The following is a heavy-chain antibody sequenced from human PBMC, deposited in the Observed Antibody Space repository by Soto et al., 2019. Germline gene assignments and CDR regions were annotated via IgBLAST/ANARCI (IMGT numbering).Heavy chain of an antibody. Sequence: QVQLVQSGAEVKKPGASVKVSCKASGDTFTSYDINWVRQATGQGLEWMGWMNPKSGNTGYAQKAQGRVTITRNTSISTAYMELSSLRSEDTAVYYCARGSACSGGRCYSSDFDYWGQGTLVTVSS. V-gene: IGHV1-8*02. CDR3: ARGSACSGGRCYSSDFDY. D-gene: IGHD2-15*01. J-gene: IGHJ4*02. CDR2: MNPKSGNT. CDR1: GDTFTSYD.